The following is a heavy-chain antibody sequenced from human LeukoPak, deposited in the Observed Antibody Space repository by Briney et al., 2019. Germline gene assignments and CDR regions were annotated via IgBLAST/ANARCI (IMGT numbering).Heavy chain of an antibody. J-gene: IGHJ4*02. Sequence: ASVKVSCKASGGTFSSYAISWVRQAPGQGLEWMGRIISILGIANYAQKFQGRVTITADKSTSTAYMELSSLRSEDTAVYYCARSGSSGCPDYWGQGTLVTVSS. CDR2: IISILGIA. CDR3: ARSGSSGCPDY. CDR1: GGTFSSYA. V-gene: IGHV1-69*04. D-gene: IGHD6-19*01.